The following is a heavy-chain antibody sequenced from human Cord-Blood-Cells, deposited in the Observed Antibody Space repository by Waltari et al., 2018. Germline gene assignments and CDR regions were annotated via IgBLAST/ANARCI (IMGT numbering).Heavy chain of an antibody. CDR2: INAGNGNT. V-gene: IGHV1-3*01. D-gene: IGHD5-18*01. CDR3: ARAGSTRGYGWFDP. Sequence: QVQLVQSGAEVKKPGASVKVSCKASGYTFTSYAMHWVRQAPGQRLEWMGWINAGNGNTKDSQKFQGRVTITRDTSASTAYMELSSRRSEDTAVYYCARAGSTRGYGWFDPWGQGTLVTVSS. CDR1: GYTFTSYA. J-gene: IGHJ5*02.